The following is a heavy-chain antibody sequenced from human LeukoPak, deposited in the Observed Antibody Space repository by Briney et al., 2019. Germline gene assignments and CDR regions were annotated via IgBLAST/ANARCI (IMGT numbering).Heavy chain of an antibody. CDR2: ISYDGSNK. CDR3: AKEERFLEWLWGGYFDY. J-gene: IGHJ4*02. V-gene: IGHV3-30*18. Sequence: PGGSLRLSCAASGFDFSHYGMHWVRQAPGKGLEWVAVISYDGSNKYYADSVKGRFTITRDNSKNTLYLQMNSLRAEDTAVYYCAKEERFLEWLWGGYFDYWGQGTLVTVSS. CDR1: GFDFSHYG. D-gene: IGHD3-3*01.